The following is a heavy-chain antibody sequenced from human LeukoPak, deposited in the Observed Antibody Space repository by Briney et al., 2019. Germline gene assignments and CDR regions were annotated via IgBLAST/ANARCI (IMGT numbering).Heavy chain of an antibody. CDR1: GFTFSNAW. CDR3: ARYSRNYWYFDL. CDR2: IKQDGSEK. J-gene: IGHJ2*01. V-gene: IGHV3-7*01. Sequence: GGSLRLSCAASGFTFSNAWMSWVRQAPGKRLEWVANIKQDGSEKYYVDSVKGRFTISRDNAKNSLYLQMNSLRAEDTAVYYCARYSRNYWYFDLWGRGTLVTVSS. D-gene: IGHD2-15*01.